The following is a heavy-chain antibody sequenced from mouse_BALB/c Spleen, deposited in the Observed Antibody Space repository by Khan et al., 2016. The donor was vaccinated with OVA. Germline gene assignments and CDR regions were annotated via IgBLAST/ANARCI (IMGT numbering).Heavy chain of an antibody. D-gene: IGHD1-1*01. CDR3: ANHGSTSAWFAY. J-gene: IGHJ3*01. CDR1: GYTFTSYW. Sequence: QTQLVQSGAELAKPGASVKMSCKASGYTFTSYWMHWVKQRPGQGLEWIGYINPSTGYSEFNQKFKDKATLTADKSSSTAYMQLSSLTSDDSAVYYCANHGSTSAWFAYWGQGTLVTVSA. CDR2: INPSTGYS. V-gene: IGHV1-7*01.